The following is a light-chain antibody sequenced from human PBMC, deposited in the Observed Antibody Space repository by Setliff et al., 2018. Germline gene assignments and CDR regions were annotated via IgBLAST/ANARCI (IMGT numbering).Light chain of an antibody. Sequence: QSALTQPPSASGSPGQSVTTSCTGTSSDIGGYKYVSWYQQHPGKAPKLMIYEVNKRPSGVPDRFSGSKSGNTASLTVSGLQAEDEADYYCSSNIGSNNFDVFGTGTKVTV. V-gene: IGLV2-8*01. J-gene: IGLJ1*01. CDR3: SSNIGSNNFDV. CDR1: SSDIGGYKY. CDR2: EVN.